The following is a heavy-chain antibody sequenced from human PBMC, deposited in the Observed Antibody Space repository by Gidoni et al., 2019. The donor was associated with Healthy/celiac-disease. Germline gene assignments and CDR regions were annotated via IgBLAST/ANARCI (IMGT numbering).Heavy chain of an antibody. J-gene: IGHJ4*02. D-gene: IGHD5-18*01. V-gene: IGHV4-39*01. Sequence: QLQLQESGPGLVKPSETLSLTCTVSGGSISSSSYYWGWIRQPPGKGLEWIVSIYYIGSTYYNPSLKSRVTISVDTSKNQFSLKLSSVTAADTAVYYCARHPRGYSYAPFDYWGQGTLVTVSS. CDR2: IYYIGST. CDR3: ARHPRGYSYAPFDY. CDR1: GGSISSSSYY.